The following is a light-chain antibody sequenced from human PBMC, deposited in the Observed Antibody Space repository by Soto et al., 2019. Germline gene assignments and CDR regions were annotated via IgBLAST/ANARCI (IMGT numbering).Light chain of an antibody. CDR1: SSNIGSNY. Sequence: QSVLTQPPSASGTPGQRVTISCSGSSSNIGSNYVYWYQQLPGTAPKLLSDRNNQRPSGVPDRFSGSKSGTSASLAISGLRSEDEADYYCAAWDDSLSGYVFGTGTKLTVL. CDR3: AAWDDSLSGYV. CDR2: RNN. V-gene: IGLV1-47*01. J-gene: IGLJ1*01.